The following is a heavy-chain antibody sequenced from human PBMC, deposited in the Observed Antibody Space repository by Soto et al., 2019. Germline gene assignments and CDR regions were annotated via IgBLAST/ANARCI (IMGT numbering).Heavy chain of an antibody. CDR2: INPNSGGT. J-gene: IGHJ4*02. Sequence: QVQLVQSGAEVKKPGASVKVSCKASGYTFTGYYMHWVRQAPGQGLEWMGWINPNSGGTNYAQKCRGRVTMTRDTTKSKAYRDLSVLRSGVTAVYFWAGDGGGGRVRRMGYWGQGTLVTVSS. D-gene: IGHD3-16*01. CDR1: GYTFTGYY. CDR3: AGDGGGGRVRRMGY. V-gene: IGHV1-2*02.